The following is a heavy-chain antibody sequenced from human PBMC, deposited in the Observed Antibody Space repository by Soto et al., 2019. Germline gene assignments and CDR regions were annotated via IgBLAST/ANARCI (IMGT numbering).Heavy chain of an antibody. CDR3: ASSHGTTEYYFGY. D-gene: IGHD1-7*01. V-gene: IGHV4-59*08. CDR1: GGSISSYY. CDR2: IYYSGST. Sequence: SETLSLTCTVSGGSISSYYWSWLRQPPGKGLEWIGYIYYSGSTNYNPSLKSRVTISVDTSKNQFSLKLSSVTAADTAVYYCASSHGTTEYYFGYWGQGTLVNVSS. J-gene: IGHJ4*02.